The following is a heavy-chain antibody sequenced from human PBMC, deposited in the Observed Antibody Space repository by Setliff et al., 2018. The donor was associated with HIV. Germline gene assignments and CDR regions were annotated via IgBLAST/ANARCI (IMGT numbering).Heavy chain of an antibody. CDR2: IDRDGSTI. Sequence: PGGSLRLSCAASGFTFSTYSMHWVRLVPGKGLVWVSRIDRDGSTIKYEDSVKGRFTISRDNAKNTLYLQMNSLRAEDTAFYYCARRDGLSGSSSLKVGGFDIWGHGTMVTVSS. CDR1: GFTFSTYS. J-gene: IGHJ3*02. CDR3: ARRDGLSGSSSLKVGGFDI. V-gene: IGHV3-74*03. D-gene: IGHD1-26*01.